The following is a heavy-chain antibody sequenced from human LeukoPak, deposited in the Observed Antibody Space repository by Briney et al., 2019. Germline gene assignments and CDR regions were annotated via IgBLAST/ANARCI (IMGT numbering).Heavy chain of an antibody. Sequence: GSLRLSCAASGFTFSSYSMNWVRQPPGKGLEWIGSIYYSGSTYYNPSLKSRVTISVDTSKNQFSLKLSSVTAADTAVYYCARHDYSTSGNHYFDYWGQGTLVTVSS. V-gene: IGHV4-39*01. D-gene: IGHD6-6*01. CDR3: ARHDYSTSGNHYFDY. J-gene: IGHJ4*02. CDR1: GFTFSSYSMN. CDR2: IYYSGST.